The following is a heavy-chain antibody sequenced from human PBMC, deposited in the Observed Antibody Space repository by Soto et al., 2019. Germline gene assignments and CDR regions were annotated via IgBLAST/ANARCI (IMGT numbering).Heavy chain of an antibody. CDR3: ARGDTAMVSDYYYYMDV. J-gene: IGHJ6*03. Sequence: SETLSLTCTVSGGSISSYYWSWIRQPPGKGLEWIGYIYYSGSTNYNPSLKSRVTISVDTSKNQFSLKLSSVTAADTAVYYCARGDTAMVSDYYYYMDVWGKGTTVTVSS. V-gene: IGHV4-59*08. CDR1: GGSISSYY. CDR2: IYYSGST. D-gene: IGHD5-18*01.